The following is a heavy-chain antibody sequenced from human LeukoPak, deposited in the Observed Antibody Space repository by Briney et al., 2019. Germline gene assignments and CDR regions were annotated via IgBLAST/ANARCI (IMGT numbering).Heavy chain of an antibody. CDR1: GFIFSSYW. CDR2: INSDGSST. CDR3: ARGGGYSYGSFDC. J-gene: IGHJ4*02. V-gene: IGHV3-74*01. Sequence: GGSLRLSCAASGFIFSSYWMHWVRQAPGKGLVWVSRINSDGSSTSYVDSVKGRFTISRDNAKNTLYLQMNSLRAEDTAVYYCARGGGYSYGSFDCWGQGTLVTVSS. D-gene: IGHD5-18*01.